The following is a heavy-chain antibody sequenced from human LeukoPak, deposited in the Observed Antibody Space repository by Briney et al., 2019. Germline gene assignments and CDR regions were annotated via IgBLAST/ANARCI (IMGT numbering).Heavy chain of an antibody. CDR2: ISYDGSNK. V-gene: IGHV3-30-3*01. CDR3: ARDYGDYDYYYYGMDV. Sequence: GGSLKLSCAASGFTFSSYAMHWVRQAPGKGLEWVAVISYDGSNKYYADSVKGRFTISRDNSKNTLYLQMNSLRAEDTAVYYCARDYGDYDYYYYGMDVWGQGTTVTVSS. J-gene: IGHJ6*02. D-gene: IGHD4-17*01. CDR1: GFTFSSYA.